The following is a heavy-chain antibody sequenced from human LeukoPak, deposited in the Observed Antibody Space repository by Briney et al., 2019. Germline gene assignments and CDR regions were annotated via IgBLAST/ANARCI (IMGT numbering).Heavy chain of an antibody. Sequence: ASVKLSCTASGYTFSPFGIIWGGQAPGQGPGWRGWISAYNGNTNYAQKLQGRVTMTTDTSTSTAYMELRSLRSDDTAVYYCARDGWELLQSLNYWGQGTLVTVSS. J-gene: IGHJ4*02. D-gene: IGHD1-26*01. CDR3: ARDGWELLQSLNY. CDR2: ISAYNGNT. V-gene: IGHV1-18*01. CDR1: GYTFSPFG.